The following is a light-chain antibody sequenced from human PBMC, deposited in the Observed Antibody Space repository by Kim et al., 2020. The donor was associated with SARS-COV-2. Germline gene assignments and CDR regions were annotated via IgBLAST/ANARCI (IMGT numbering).Light chain of an antibody. CDR1: SLRTFY. CDR3: NCRDSSGNHVV. V-gene: IGLV3-19*01. J-gene: IGLJ2*01. Sequence: SSELTQDPAESVALGQIVRITCQGDSLRTFYASWYQQKPGQAPVLVIYGKNNRPSGIPDRFPGSSSGNKASLTITGAQAEDEADYYCNCRDSSGNHVVLGGGTQLAVL. CDR2: GKN.